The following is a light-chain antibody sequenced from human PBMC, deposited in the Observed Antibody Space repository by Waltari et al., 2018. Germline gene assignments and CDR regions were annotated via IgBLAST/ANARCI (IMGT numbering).Light chain of an antibody. CDR2: EVS. V-gene: IGLV2-14*01. CDR1: SSDVGGYKY. J-gene: IGLJ1*01. CDR3: SSYTSNNPLV. Sequence: QSALTQPAAVSGSPGQSSTISCTGTSSDVGGYKYVSWYQQHPGKAPKVIIYEVSNRPSGVAIRLAGSKSGNTASLTIFGLQAEDEADYYCSSYTSNNPLVFGTGTKVTVL.